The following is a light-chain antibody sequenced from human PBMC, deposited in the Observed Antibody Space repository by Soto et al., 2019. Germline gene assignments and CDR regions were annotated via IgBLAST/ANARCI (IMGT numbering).Light chain of an antibody. CDR1: QSLLHSNGYNY. CDR3: IQALQSPLT. V-gene: IGKV2-28*01. Sequence: DIVMTQSPLSLPVTPGEPASISCRSSQSLLHSNGYNYLDWYLQKPGQSPQLLIYLGSNRASGVPDRFSGSGSGTDFTLKISRVEAEDVGVYYCIQALQSPLTFGGGTKGEIK. CDR2: LGS. J-gene: IGKJ4*01.